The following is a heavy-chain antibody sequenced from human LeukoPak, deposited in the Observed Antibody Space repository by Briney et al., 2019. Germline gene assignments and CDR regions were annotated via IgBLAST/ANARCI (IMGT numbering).Heavy chain of an antibody. V-gene: IGHV4-59*01. CDR2: ISYNGSP. J-gene: IGHJ4*02. Sequence: SETLSLTCTVSGGSISSYYWTWIRQPPGKGLDWIGYISYNGSPNYNPALQSRVTISVDTSKNQIALSLSSVTAADTAVYYCARGQTLVGALHFWGQGTLVTVSS. D-gene: IGHD1-26*01. CDR3: ARGQTLVGALHF. CDR1: GGSISSYY.